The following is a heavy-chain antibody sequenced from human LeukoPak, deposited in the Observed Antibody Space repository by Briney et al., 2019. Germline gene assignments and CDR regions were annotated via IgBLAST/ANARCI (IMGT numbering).Heavy chain of an antibody. Sequence: SETLPLTCAVYGGSFSGYYWSWIRQPPGKGLEWIGEINHSGSTNYNPSLKSRVTISVDTSKNQFSLKLSSVTAADTAVYYCHSGSYYNGVDYWGQGTLVTVSS. CDR2: INHSGST. D-gene: IGHD3-10*01. V-gene: IGHV4-34*01. J-gene: IGHJ4*02. CDR3: HSGSYYNGVDY. CDR1: GGSFSGYY.